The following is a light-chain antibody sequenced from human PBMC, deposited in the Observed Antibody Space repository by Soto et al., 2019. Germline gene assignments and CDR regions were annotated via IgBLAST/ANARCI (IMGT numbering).Light chain of an antibody. V-gene: IGLV2-14*03. Sequence: QSVLTQPASVSGSPVQSLPISCTGTSSDVGGFNSVSWYQLRPGTAPKLILYDVVDRPSGVSYRFSGSKSGNTASLTISGLQAADEADYYCQSHDSGLSGSVFGTGTKVTVL. CDR1: SSDVGGFNS. CDR3: QSHDSGLSGSV. CDR2: DVV. J-gene: IGLJ1*01.